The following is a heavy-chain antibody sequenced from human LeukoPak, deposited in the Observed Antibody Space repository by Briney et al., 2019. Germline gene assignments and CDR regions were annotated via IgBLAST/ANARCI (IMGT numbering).Heavy chain of an antibody. CDR2: ISAYNGNT. CDR1: GYTFTNFG. Sequence: GASVKVSCKASGYTFTNFGFSWVRQAPGQGLEWMGWISAYNGNTNYAEKFQGRLTMTSDTSTSTAYMDLRSLRSEDTAVYYCARARYYGSGSHYYMDVWGKGTTVTISS. J-gene: IGHJ6*03. D-gene: IGHD3-10*01. CDR3: ARARYYGSGSHYYMDV. V-gene: IGHV1-18*01.